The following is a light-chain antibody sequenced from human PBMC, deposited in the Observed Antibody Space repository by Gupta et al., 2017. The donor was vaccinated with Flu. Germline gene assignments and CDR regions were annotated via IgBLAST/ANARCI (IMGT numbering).Light chain of an antibody. J-gene: IGKJ1*01. CDR3: QQSYSTPHT. Sequence: DIQMTPSPSSLTASVGDRVTITCRASESVSTYLNWYQQKSGKAPKLLIYAASSLQSGVPSRVSGSGSGTDFTLTISSLQPEDFATYYCQQSYSTPHTFGQGTKVEIK. CDR1: ESVSTY. V-gene: IGKV1-39*01. CDR2: AAS.